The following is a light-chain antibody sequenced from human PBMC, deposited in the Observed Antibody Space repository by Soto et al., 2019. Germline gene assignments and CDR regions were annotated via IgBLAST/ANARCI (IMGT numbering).Light chain of an antibody. V-gene: IGLV2-11*01. J-gene: IGLJ2*01. CDR1: SSAVGGYNY. Sequence: QSALTQPRSVSGSPGQSVAISCTGTSSAVGGYNYVSWYQQHPGRAPKLLIYDVSERPSWVPDRFSGSKSGYTASLTISGLQAEDEADYSCCSYAGTNMLIFGGGTKLTVL. CDR3: CSYAGTNMLI. CDR2: DVS.